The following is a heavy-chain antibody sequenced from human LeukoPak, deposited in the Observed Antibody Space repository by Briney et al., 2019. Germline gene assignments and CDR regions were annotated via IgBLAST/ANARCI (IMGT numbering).Heavy chain of an antibody. CDR2: IYYSGST. D-gene: IGHD5-12*01. V-gene: IGHV4-39*07. Sequence: SETLSLTCTVSGGSISSSSYYWGWIRQPPGKGLEWIGSIYYSGSTYYNPSLKSRVTISVDTSKNQFSLKLSSVTAADTAVYYCARDLYSGYDPSGDYWGQGTLVTVSS. J-gene: IGHJ4*02. CDR1: GGSISSSSYY. CDR3: ARDLYSGYDPSGDY.